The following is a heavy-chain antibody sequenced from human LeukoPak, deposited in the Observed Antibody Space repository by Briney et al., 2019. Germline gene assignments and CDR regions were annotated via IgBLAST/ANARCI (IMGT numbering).Heavy chain of an antibody. V-gene: IGHV5-51*01. D-gene: IGHD1-26*01. CDR3: ARLVGVGATRGAFDI. CDR2: IYPGDSDT. Sequence: GESLKISCKGSGYRFSSYWIGWVRQMPGKGLEWMGIIYPGDSDTRYSPSFQGQVTISGDKSISTAYLQWSSLKASDSAMYYCARLVGVGATRGAFDIWGQGTMVTVSS. CDR1: GYRFSSYW. J-gene: IGHJ3*02.